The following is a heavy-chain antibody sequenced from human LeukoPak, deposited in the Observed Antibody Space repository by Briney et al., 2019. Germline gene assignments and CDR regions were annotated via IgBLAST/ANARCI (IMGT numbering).Heavy chain of an antibody. CDR2: INHSGST. V-gene: IGHV4-34*01. CDR1: GGSFSGYY. Sequence: PSETLSLTCAVYGGSFSGYYWSWIRQPPGKGLEWIGEINHSGSTNYNPSLKSRVTISVDTSKNQFSLKLSSVTAADTAVYYCARKRIAAAGIPIYYYYYGMDVWGQGTTVTVSS. J-gene: IGHJ6*02. CDR3: ARKRIAAAGIPIYYYYYGMDV. D-gene: IGHD6-13*01.